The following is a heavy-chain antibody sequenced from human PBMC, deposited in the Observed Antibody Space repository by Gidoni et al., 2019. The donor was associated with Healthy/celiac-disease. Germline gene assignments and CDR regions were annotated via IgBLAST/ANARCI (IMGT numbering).Heavy chain of an antibody. D-gene: IGHD3-3*01. J-gene: IGHJ4*02. CDR2: IYHSGST. Sequence: QVQLPESGPGLVQPSETLSLTSSVSGSSISSGYYWGWIRQPPGKGLEWIGSIYHSGSTYYNPSLKSRVTISVDTSKNQFSRKLSSVTAADTAVYYCARDLGVGGWGQGTLVTVSS. CDR3: ARDLGVGG. CDR1: GSSISSGYY. V-gene: IGHV4-38-2*02.